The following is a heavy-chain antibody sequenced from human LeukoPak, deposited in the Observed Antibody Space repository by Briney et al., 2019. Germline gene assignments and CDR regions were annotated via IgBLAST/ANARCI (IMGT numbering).Heavy chain of an antibody. D-gene: IGHD3-22*01. CDR2: MYLSGTT. CDR3: AGLVGRYSSGLYYYYFDY. CDR1: GDSINSLDL. V-gene: IGHV4-4*02. Sequence: SETLSLTCTVSGDSINSLDLWSWVRQPPGKGLEWIGEMYLSGTTHSNPSIKSRVTISIDKSKNQFFLNLSSVTAADTAVYYCAGLVGRYSSGLYYYYFDYWGQGTLVTVSS. J-gene: IGHJ4*02.